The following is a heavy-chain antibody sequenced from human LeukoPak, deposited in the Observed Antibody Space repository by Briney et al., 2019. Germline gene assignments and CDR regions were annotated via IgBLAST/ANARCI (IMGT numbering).Heavy chain of an antibody. V-gene: IGHV4-61*01. J-gene: IGHJ4*02. CDR2: IYYTGTT. Sequence: SETLSLTCTVSGGSVSRDSYYWSWIRQPPGKGLEWIGYIYYTGTTNYNPSLKSRVTMSVDTAKNEFSLKLSSVTAADTAVYYCARDGTPAYWGQGTLVTVSS. CDR1: GGSVSRDSYY. D-gene: IGHD6-13*01. CDR3: ARDGTPAY.